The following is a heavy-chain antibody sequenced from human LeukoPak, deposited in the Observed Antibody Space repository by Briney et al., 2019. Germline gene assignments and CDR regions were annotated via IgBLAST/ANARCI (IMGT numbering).Heavy chain of an antibody. V-gene: IGHV3-7*01. CDR3: ARTRSFGGLYYSDY. J-gene: IGHJ4*02. CDR2: IKQDGSEK. CDR1: GFTFSSYW. D-gene: IGHD3-16*01. Sequence: GGSLRLSCAASGFTFSSYWMSWVRQAPGKGLEWVANIKQDGSEKYYVDSVKGRFTISRDNAKNSLYLQMNSLRAEDTAVYYCARTRSFGGLYYSDYWGQGTLVTVSS.